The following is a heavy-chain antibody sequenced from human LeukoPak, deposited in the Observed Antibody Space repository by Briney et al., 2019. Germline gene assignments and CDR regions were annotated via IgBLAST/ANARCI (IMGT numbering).Heavy chain of an antibody. J-gene: IGHJ4*02. V-gene: IGHV4-34*01. D-gene: IGHD6-13*01. CDR1: GGSFSGYC. CDR2: INHSGST. Sequence: PSETLSLTCAVYGGSFSGYCWSWIRQPPGKGLEWIGEINHSGSTNYNPSLKSRVTISVDTSKNQFSLKLSSVTAADTAVYYCARAAAAGGHYFDYWGQGTLVTVSS. CDR3: ARAAAAGGHYFDY.